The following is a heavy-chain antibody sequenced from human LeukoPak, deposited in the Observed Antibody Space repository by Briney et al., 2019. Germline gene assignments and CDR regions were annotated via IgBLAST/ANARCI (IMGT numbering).Heavy chain of an antibody. J-gene: IGHJ4*02. CDR3: ARDRHGSAVYNFDY. Sequence: GGPLRLSCAASGFTFINYALHWVRQAPGKGLEWVAVISIDGSDKHYAESVQGRFTISRDNSKNTLYLQMNSLRAEDAAVYFCARDRHGSAVYNFDYWGQGTLVAVSS. D-gene: IGHD5/OR15-5a*01. CDR1: GFTFINYA. CDR2: ISIDGSDK. V-gene: IGHV3-30*04.